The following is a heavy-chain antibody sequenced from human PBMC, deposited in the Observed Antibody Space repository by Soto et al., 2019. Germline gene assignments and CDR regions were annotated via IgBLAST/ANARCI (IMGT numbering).Heavy chain of an antibody. J-gene: IGHJ4*02. CDR2: MNPNSGNT. D-gene: IGHD3-9*01. V-gene: IGHV1-8*01. Sequence: ASVEVSCKASGYTFTSYDINWVRQATGQGLEWMGWMNPNSGNTGYAQKFQGRVTMTRNTSISTAYMELSSLRSEDTAVYYCASLYYDILTGYYKALAYWGQGTLVTVSS. CDR1: GYTFTSYD. CDR3: ASLYYDILTGYYKALAY.